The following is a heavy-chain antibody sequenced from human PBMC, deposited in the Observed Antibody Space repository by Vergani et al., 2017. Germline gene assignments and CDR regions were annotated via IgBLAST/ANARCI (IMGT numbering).Heavy chain of an antibody. Sequence: QVQLVQSGAEVKKPGASVKVSCKVSGYTLTELSMHWVRQAPGKGLEWMGGFDPEDGETIYAQKFQGRVTMTEDTSTYTAYIELRSLSSEDTAVYYCATVRGIAAAGGWFDPWGQGTLVTVSS. CDR2: FDPEDGET. V-gene: IGHV1-24*01. CDR1: GYTLTELS. J-gene: IGHJ5*02. CDR3: ATVRGIAAAGGWFDP. D-gene: IGHD6-13*01.